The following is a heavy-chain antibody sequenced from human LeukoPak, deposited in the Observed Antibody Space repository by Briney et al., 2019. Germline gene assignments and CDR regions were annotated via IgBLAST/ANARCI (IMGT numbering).Heavy chain of an antibody. V-gene: IGHV3-66*01. CDR1: GFTVSSNY. CDR2: IYSGGST. Sequence: GGSLRLSCAASGFTVSSNYMSWVRQAPGKGLEWVSVIYSGGSTYYADSVKGRFTISRDNSKNTLYLQMNSLRAEDTAVYYCARDGYSSSWSSDYWGQGTLVTVSS. J-gene: IGHJ4*02. D-gene: IGHD6-13*01. CDR3: ARDGYSSSWSSDY.